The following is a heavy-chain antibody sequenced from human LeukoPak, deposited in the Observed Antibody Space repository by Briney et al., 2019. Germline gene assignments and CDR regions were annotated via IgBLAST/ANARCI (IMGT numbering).Heavy chain of an antibody. V-gene: IGHV3-30*04. CDR3: ARGPHYYGSGSYYKSPYYGMDV. D-gene: IGHD3-10*01. J-gene: IGHJ6*02. CDR1: GFTFSSYA. Sequence: AGSLRLSCAASGFTFSSYAMHWVRQAPGKGLEWVAVISYDGSNKYYADSVKGRFTISRDNSKNTLYLQMNSLRAEDTAVYYCARGPHYYGSGSYYKSPYYGMDVWGQGTTVTVSS. CDR2: ISYDGSNK.